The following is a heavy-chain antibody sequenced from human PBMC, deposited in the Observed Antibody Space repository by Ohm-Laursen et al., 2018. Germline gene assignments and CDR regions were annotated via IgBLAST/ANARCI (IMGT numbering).Heavy chain of an antibody. CDR1: GFTFSSYA. CDR2: ISGSGGRT. CDR3: AKDCRDIVVQGSYYFDY. V-gene: IGHV3-23*01. D-gene: IGHD2-15*01. J-gene: IGHJ4*02. Sequence: SLRLSCAASGFTFSSYAMSWVRQAPGKGLEWVSAISGSGGRTYHADSVKGRFTISRDNSKNTLYLQMNSLRAEDTAVYYCAKDCRDIVVQGSYYFDYWGQGTLVTVSS.